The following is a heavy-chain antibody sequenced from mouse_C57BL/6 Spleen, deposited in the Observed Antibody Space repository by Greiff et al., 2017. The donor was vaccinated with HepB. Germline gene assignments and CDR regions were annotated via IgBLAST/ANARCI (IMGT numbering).Heavy chain of an antibody. CDR2: IYPSDSET. Sequence: QVQLQQPGAELVRPGSSVKLSCKASGYTFTSYWMDWVKQRPGQGLEWIGNIYPSDSETHYNQKFKDKATLTVDKSSSTAYMQLSSLTSEDSAVYYCARSRPTGTGDYWGQGTTLTVSS. CDR1: GYTFTSYW. V-gene: IGHV1-61*01. CDR3: ARSRPTGTGDY. J-gene: IGHJ2*01. D-gene: IGHD4-1*01.